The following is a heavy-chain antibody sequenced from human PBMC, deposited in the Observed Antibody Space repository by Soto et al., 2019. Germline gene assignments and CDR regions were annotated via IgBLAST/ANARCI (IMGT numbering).Heavy chain of an antibody. CDR1: GFTFDDYA. J-gene: IGHJ3*02. CDR2: ISWNSGSI. CDR3: ANNGEPSSGWLGSFDI. Sequence: EVQLVETGGGLVQPGRSLRLSCAASGFTFDDYAMHWVRQAPGKGLVWVSGISWNSGSIGYADSVKGRFTISRDNAKNSLYMKMSRLRADDTALYYCANNGEPSSGWLGSFDIWGQGTMVTVSS. V-gene: IGHV3-9*01. D-gene: IGHD6-19*01.